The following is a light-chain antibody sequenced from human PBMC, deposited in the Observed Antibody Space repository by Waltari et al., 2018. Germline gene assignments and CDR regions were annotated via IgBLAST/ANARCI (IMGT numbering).Light chain of an antibody. V-gene: IGLV3-19*01. Sequence: SSDLTQDPDVSVALGQTVRITCKGDILRTYYGNWCRQKPGQAPELVIYCKNNRPSGIPDRFSASSSENTSSLIITGAQAEDEADYYCSSRELSGHVVFGGGTRLTVL. CDR3: SSRELSGHVV. J-gene: IGLJ2*01. CDR1: ILRTYY. CDR2: CKN.